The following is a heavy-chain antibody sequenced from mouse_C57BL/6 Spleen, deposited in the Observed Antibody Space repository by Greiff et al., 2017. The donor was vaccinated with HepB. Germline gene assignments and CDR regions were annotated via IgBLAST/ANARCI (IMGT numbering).Heavy chain of an antibody. CDR1: GYTFTSYW. CDR2: IYPGSGST. J-gene: IGHJ3*01. Sequence: QVQLQQPGAELVKPGASVKMSCKASGYTFTSYWITWVKQRPGQGLEWIGDIYPGSGSTNYNEKFKSKATLTVDTSSSTAYMQLSSLTSEDSAVYYCARAYYSNYVWFAYWGQGTLVTVSA. D-gene: IGHD2-5*01. CDR3: ARAYYSNYVWFAY. V-gene: IGHV1-55*01.